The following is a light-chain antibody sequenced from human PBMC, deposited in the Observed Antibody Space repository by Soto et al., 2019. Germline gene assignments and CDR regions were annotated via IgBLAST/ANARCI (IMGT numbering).Light chain of an antibody. Sequence: DIQMTQYPSSVAAAVGDRVTITCRASQGISTWLAWYQHKPGTAPKLLIFGAFSLQRGVPSRFAGSGSGPDFTLTIKSLQTEDVATYYCQQVTTFPRTFGQGTKVEIK. CDR2: GAF. CDR3: QQVTTFPRT. J-gene: IGKJ1*01. V-gene: IGKV1-12*01. CDR1: QGISTW.